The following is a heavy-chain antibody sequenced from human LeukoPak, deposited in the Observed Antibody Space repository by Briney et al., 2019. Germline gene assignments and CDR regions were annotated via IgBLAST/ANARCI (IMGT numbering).Heavy chain of an antibody. CDR2: ISGSGGST. V-gene: IGHV3-23*01. CDR1: GFTFSSYA. J-gene: IGHJ6*02. D-gene: IGHD3-3*01. CDR3: AKALSRVVIISAFYYYGMDV. Sequence: GGSLRLSCAASGFTFSSYAMSWVRQAPGKGLEWVSAISGSGGSTYYADSAKGRFTISRDNSKNTLYLQMNSLRAEDTAVYYCAKALSRVVIISAFYYYGMDVWGQGTTVTVSS.